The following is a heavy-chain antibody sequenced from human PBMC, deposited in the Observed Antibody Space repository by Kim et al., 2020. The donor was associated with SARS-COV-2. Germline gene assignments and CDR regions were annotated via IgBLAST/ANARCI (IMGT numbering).Heavy chain of an antibody. D-gene: IGHD3-10*01. Sequence: ASVKVSCKASGYTFTSYYMHWVRQAPGQGLEWMGIINPSGGSTSYAQKFQGRVTMTRDTPTSTVYMELSSLRSEDTAVYYCARVVFLGSGSYYNPDYWGQGTLVTVSS. J-gene: IGHJ4*02. CDR3: ARVVFLGSGSYYNPDY. V-gene: IGHV1-46*01. CDR2: INPSGGST. CDR1: GYTFTSYY.